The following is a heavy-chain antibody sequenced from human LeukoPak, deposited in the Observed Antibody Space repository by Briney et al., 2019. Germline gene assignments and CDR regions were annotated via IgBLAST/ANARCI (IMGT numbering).Heavy chain of an antibody. J-gene: IGHJ4*02. CDR1: GFCLNNAL. V-gene: IGHV3-15*01. CDR2: IKSKTDGGTT. Sequence: GGALLLCRSASGFCLNNALRTAVRQAPGKGPEWVGRIKSKTDGGTTDYAAPVKGRFTISRDDLKNTLYLRMNCLQTEDTAVYYCATGGGELSRIDYWGQGTLVTVSS. D-gene: IGHD3-16*01. CDR3: ATGGGELSRIDY.